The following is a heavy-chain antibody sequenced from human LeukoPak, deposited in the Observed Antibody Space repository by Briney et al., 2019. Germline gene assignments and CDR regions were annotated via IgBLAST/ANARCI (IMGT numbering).Heavy chain of an antibody. J-gene: IGHJ4*02. CDR3: ARDSPIYYDSSGYYRPLDY. CDR2: ISAYNGNT. CDR1: GYTFTSYG. Sequence: ASVKVSCKASGYTFTSYGISWVRQAPGQGLEWMGWISAYNGNTNYAQKLQGRVTMTTDTSTSTAYMELRSLRSDDTAVYYCARDSPIYYDSSGYYRPLDYWGQGTLVTVS. D-gene: IGHD3-22*01. V-gene: IGHV1-18*01.